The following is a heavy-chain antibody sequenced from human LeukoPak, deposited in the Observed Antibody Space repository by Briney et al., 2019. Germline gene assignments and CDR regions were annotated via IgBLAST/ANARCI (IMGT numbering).Heavy chain of an antibody. J-gene: IGHJ4*02. V-gene: IGHV3-7*01. Sequence: GGSLRLSCAASGFTFGTYWMSWVRQAPGKGLEWVANIKEDGSKKYYVDSVKGRFTISRDNAKNSLYLQMNSLGAEDTAVYYCARDRWGYSYGGDWGQGTLVTVSS. CDR2: IKEDGSKK. CDR3: ARDRWGYSYGGD. D-gene: IGHD5-18*01. CDR1: GFTFGTYW.